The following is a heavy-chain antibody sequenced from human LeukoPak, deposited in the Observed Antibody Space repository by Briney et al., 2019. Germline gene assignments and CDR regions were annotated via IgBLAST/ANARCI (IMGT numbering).Heavy chain of an antibody. Sequence: PGGSLRLSCAASGFTFSRYAMHWVRQATGKGLEWVSGIGTTGDTYYPGSVKGRFTISRENAKNSLYLQMNSLRAGDTAVYYCARGLYYYDSSGYYGDAFGIWGQGTMVTVSS. J-gene: IGHJ3*02. CDR1: GFTFSRYA. CDR2: IGTTGDT. V-gene: IGHV3-13*04. CDR3: ARGLYYYDSSGYYGDAFGI. D-gene: IGHD3-22*01.